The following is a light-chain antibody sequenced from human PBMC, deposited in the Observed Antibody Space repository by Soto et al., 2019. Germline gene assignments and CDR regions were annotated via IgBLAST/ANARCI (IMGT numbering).Light chain of an antibody. CDR1: QGISSC. CDR2: AAS. CDR3: QQGISLPIT. J-gene: IGKJ5*01. Sequence: DIQMTQSPSSLSASVGDRVTITCRPRQGISSCLDWFQQKPEKAPKSLIYAASSWQSGVPARFSGSGSGTDFTLTISRVQAEDFATYYCQQGISLPITFGQGTRLEIK. V-gene: IGKV1D-16*01.